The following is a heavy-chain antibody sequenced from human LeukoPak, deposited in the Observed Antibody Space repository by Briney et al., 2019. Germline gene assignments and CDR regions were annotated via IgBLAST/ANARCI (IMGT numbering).Heavy chain of an antibody. CDR3: ARGRATFSPHFDN. J-gene: IGHJ4*02. CDR2: INSDGSIT. Sequence: GGSLRLSCAASGFTFSSYWMHWVRQAPGRGLMLVSRINSDGSITSYADSVKGRFTISTDTAKNTLYVQMNSLRAEDTAVYYCARGRATFSPHFDNWGQGTLVTVSS. CDR1: GFTFSSYW. V-gene: IGHV3-74*01. D-gene: IGHD5-12*01.